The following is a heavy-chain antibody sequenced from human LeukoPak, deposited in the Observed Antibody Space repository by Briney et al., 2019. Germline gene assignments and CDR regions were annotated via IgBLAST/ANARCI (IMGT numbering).Heavy chain of an antibody. J-gene: IGHJ4*02. Sequence: PGGSLRLSCAASGFTFSSYGMHWVRQAPGKGLDWVAFIRYDGSNKYYADSVKGRFTISRDNSKNTLYLQMNSLRAEDTAVYYCAKDPGGSSSWRGPFDYWGQGTLVTVSS. CDR2: IRYDGSNK. D-gene: IGHD6-13*01. CDR1: GFTFSSYG. CDR3: AKDPGGSSSWRGPFDY. V-gene: IGHV3-30*02.